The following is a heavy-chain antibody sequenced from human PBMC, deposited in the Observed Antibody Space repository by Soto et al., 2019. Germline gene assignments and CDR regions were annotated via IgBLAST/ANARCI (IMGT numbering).Heavy chain of an antibody. CDR3: VAWASAHFDD. D-gene: IGHD3-16*01. CDR1: GFYP. V-gene: IGHV3-23*05. CDR2: IDHSGTNT. J-gene: IGHJ4*02. Sequence: GGSLRLSCAASGFYPMTWVRQAPGTGLEWVSTIDHSGTNTHYADSVKGRFTISRDSSRNTVHLQMNSLRAADTALYYCVAWASAHFDDWGQGTPVT.